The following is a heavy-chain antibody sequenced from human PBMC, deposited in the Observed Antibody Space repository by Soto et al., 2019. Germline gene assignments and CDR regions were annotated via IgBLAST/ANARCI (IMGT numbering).Heavy chain of an antibody. J-gene: IGHJ4*02. CDR3: AKDGIVATIYLGY. V-gene: IGHV3-30*18. Sequence: GSLRLSCAASGFTFSSYGMHWVRQAPGKGLEWVAVISYDGSNKYYADSVKGRFTISRDNSKNTLYLQMNSLRAEDTAVYYCAKDGIVATIYLGYWGQGTLVTVST. CDR1: GFTFSSYG. D-gene: IGHD5-12*01. CDR2: ISYDGSNK.